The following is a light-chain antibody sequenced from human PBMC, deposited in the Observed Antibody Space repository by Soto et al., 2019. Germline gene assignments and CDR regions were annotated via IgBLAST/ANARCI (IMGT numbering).Light chain of an antibody. CDR1: QSISDT. J-gene: IGKJ4*01. V-gene: IGKV3-15*01. CDR2: GAS. Sequence: EIVMTQSPATLSVSPGGRATLSCRASQSISDTLAWYQQKPGQAPRLLIYGASTRAPGFPARFSGSGSGTEFTLTISSLQSEDFAVYYCQKYNEWPLTFGGGTKVDIK. CDR3: QKYNEWPLT.